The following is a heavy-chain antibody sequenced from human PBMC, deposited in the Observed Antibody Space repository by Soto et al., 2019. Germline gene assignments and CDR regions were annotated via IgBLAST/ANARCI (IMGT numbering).Heavy chain of an antibody. Sequence: SVKVSCKASGGTFSSYAISWVRQAPGQGLEWMGGIIPIFGTANYAQKFQGRVTITADEPTSTAYMELRSLRSDDTAVYYCAREAHYDFWSGYYHWFDPWGQGTLVTVSS. V-gene: IGHV1-69*13. CDR2: IIPIFGTA. D-gene: IGHD3-3*01. CDR3: AREAHYDFWSGYYHWFDP. J-gene: IGHJ5*02. CDR1: GGTFSSYA.